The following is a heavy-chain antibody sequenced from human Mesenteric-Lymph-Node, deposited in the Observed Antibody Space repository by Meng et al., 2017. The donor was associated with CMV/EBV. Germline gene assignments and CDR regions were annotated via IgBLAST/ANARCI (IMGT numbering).Heavy chain of an antibody. D-gene: IGHD3-22*01. V-gene: IGHV3-21*01. CDR3: ASFGSGYSRFDY. J-gene: IGHJ4*02. CDR2: ISSSSSYI. CDR1: GFTFSSYS. Sequence: CVASGFTFSSYSMNWVRQAPGKGLEWVSSISSSSSYIYYADSVKGRFTISRDNAKNSLYLQMNSLRAEDTAVYYCASFGSGYSRFDYWGQGTLVTVSS.